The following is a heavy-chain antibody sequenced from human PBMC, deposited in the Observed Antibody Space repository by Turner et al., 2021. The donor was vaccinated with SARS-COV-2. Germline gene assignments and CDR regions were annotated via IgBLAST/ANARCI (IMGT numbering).Heavy chain of an antibody. J-gene: IGHJ5*02. CDR1: GGSMNSNY. V-gene: IGHV4-59*01. CDR2: IYYRGST. Sequence: QVQLHESGPRLVKPLETLSLTCTVSGGSMNSNYWRWIRQPPGKRLEWIGYIYYRGSTNYNPSLKSRVTISVDTSKNQFSLNLTSVTAADTAIYYCARETVNNWVDPWGQGTLVTVSS. CDR3: ARETVNNWVDP. D-gene: IGHD2-21*02.